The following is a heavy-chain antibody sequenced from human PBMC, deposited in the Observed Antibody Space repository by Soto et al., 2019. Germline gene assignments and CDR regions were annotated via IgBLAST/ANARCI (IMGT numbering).Heavy chain of an antibody. Sequence: QVQLQESGPGLVKPSQTLSLTCTVSGGSISSGGYYWSWIRQHPGKGLEWIGYIYYSGSTYYNPSLKRRVTISVDTSKNQFSLNLSSVTAADTAVYYCARRQDIIVVVAASVGAFDIWGQGTMVTVSS. CDR2: IYYSGST. CDR3: ARRQDIIVVVAASVGAFDI. D-gene: IGHD2-15*01. CDR1: GGSISSGGYY. V-gene: IGHV4-31*03. J-gene: IGHJ3*02.